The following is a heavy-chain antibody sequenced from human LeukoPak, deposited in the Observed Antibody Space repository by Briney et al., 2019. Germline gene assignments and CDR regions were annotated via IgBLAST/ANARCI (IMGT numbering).Heavy chain of an antibody. CDR2: IYSGGST. J-gene: IGHJ4*02. D-gene: IGHD2-21*02. CDR1: RFSFSLYN. Sequence: PGGSLRLSCAASRFSFSLYNMNWVRQAPGKGLEWVSVIYSGGSTYYADSVKGRFTISRDNSKNTLYLQMNSLRAEDTAVYYCARGPPYIVVVTAIGFFDYWGQGTLVTVSS. V-gene: IGHV3-53*01. CDR3: ARGPPYIVVVTAIGFFDY.